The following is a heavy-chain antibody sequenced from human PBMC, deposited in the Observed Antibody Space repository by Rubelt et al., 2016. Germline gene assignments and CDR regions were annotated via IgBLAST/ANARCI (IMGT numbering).Heavy chain of an antibody. CDR2: IYYSGST. CDR3: ARGQPNTSRPSFDY. Sequence: QVQLQESGPGLVKPSETLSLTCTVSGGSVSSGSYYWSWIRQPPGKGLEWIGYIYYSGSTNYNPSPKSRVTISVEKSKNQFSLKLSSLNGADTAGYYCARGQPNTSRPSFDYWGQGTRVTVS. V-gene: IGHV4-61*01. CDR1: GGSVSSGSYY. D-gene: IGHD2/OR15-2a*01. J-gene: IGHJ4*02.